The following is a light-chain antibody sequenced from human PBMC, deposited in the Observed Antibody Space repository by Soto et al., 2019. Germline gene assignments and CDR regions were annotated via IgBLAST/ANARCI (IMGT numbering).Light chain of an antibody. J-gene: IGKJ1*01. Sequence: DIELTQSPSTLSASVGDRVTIPCRASQSVSTWLAWYQQKPGKAPKLLIYKASTLKSGVPSRFSGSGSGTEFTLTISRLQPDDFETYYCQHYNSYSEAFGQGTKVDIK. CDR3: QHYNSYSEA. CDR2: KAS. CDR1: QSVSTW. V-gene: IGKV1-5*03.